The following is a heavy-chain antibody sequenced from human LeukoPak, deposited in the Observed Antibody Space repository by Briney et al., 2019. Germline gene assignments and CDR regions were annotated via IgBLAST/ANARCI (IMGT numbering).Heavy chain of an antibody. V-gene: IGHV1-69*01. Sequence: SVKVSCKASGGTFSSYAISWVRQAPGQGLEWMGGIIPIFGTANYAQKFQGRVTITADESTSTAYMELSSLRSEDTAVYYCARDRYGNNWFDPWGQGILVTVSS. CDR1: GGTFSSYA. J-gene: IGHJ5*02. CDR2: IIPIFGTA. D-gene: IGHD4-17*01. CDR3: ARDRYGNNWFDP.